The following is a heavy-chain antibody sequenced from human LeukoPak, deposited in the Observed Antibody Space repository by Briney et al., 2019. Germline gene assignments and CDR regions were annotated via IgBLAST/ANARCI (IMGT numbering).Heavy chain of an antibody. CDR3: ARDRRFLEWLPDDAFDI. CDR2: INPNSGGT. J-gene: IGHJ3*02. Sequence: ASVKVSCKASGYTFTGYYMHWVRQAPGQGLEWMGWINPNSGGTNYAQKFQGRVTMTRDTSISTAHMELSRLRSDDTAVYYCARDRRFLEWLPDDAFDIWGQGTMVTVSS. CDR1: GYTFTGYY. D-gene: IGHD3-3*01. V-gene: IGHV1-2*02.